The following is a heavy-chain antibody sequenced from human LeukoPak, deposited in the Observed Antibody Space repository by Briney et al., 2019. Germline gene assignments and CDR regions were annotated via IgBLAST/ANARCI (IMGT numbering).Heavy chain of an antibody. Sequence: PSETLSLTCTVSGGSISSYYWSWIRQPPGKGLEWIGYIYYSGSTNYNPSLKSRVTISVDTSKNQFSLKLSSVTAADTAVYYCARTAYCGGDCYPYNWFDPWGQGTLVTVSS. D-gene: IGHD2-21*02. CDR2: IYYSGST. CDR1: GGSISSYY. CDR3: ARTAYCGGDCYPYNWFDP. J-gene: IGHJ5*02. V-gene: IGHV4-59*08.